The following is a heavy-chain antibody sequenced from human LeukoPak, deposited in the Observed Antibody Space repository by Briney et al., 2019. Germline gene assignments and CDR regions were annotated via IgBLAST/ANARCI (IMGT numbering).Heavy chain of an antibody. CDR3: ARRAGAYSHPYDY. D-gene: IGHD4/OR15-4a*01. V-gene: IGHV3-23*01. CDR1: GFTFSNYG. J-gene: IGHJ4*02. CDR2: ISGSGNP. Sequence: PGGSLTLSCTASGFTFSNYGMTWVRQAPGKGLDWVSGISGSGNPYYADSVKGRFTISRDNSKNTLYLQMNSLRAEDTAVYYCARRAGAYSHPYDYWGQGTLVTVSS.